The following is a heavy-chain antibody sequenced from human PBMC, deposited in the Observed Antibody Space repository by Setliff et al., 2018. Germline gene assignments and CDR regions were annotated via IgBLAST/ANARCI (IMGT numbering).Heavy chain of an antibody. V-gene: IGHV3-15*01. CDR3: AITMTTGLDFFDY. CDR2: IKSKTDGGTT. Sequence: GGSLRLSCAASGFTFNNAWMSWVRQAPGKGLEWVGRIKSKTDGGTTDYAAPVKGRFTISRDDSKNTAYLQVNSLKTEDTAVYYCAITMTTGLDFFDYWGQGTLVTVS. CDR1: GFTFNNAW. J-gene: IGHJ4*02. D-gene: IGHD4-17*01.